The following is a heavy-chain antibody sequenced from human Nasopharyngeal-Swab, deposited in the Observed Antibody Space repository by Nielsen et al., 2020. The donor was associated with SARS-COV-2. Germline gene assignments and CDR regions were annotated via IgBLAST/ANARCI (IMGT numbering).Heavy chain of an antibody. CDR3: ARGIVVVPAAFYYYGMDV. D-gene: IGHD2-2*01. Sequence: WAGSAHGRRRVWLGWINAGNGNTRYSQKFQGRVTITRDTSASTVYMELSSLTSEDTAVYYCARGIVVVPAAFYYYGMDVWGQGTTVTVSS. J-gene: IGHJ6*02. V-gene: IGHV1-3*01. CDR2: INAGNGNT.